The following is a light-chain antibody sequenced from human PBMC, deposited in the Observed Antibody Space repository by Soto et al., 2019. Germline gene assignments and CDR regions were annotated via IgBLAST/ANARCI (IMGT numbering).Light chain of an antibody. Sequence: EIVMTQSPTALSLSPGERATLSCRASQSVRSNLAWYQQRPGQAPRLLIYAASIGATGVPARFSGSGSGTEFTLTISSLQSEDFAVYFCQQYNDWPWTFGQGTKVDIK. J-gene: IGKJ1*01. CDR1: QSVRSN. V-gene: IGKV3-15*01. CDR2: AAS. CDR3: QQYNDWPWT.